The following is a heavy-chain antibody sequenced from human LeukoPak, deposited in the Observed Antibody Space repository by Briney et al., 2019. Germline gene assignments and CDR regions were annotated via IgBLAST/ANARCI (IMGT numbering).Heavy chain of an antibody. J-gene: IGHJ4*02. CDR3: ARAWTGNKVGFDY. CDR1: GGTFSSYA. D-gene: IGHD3/OR15-3a*01. CDR2: IIPIFGTA. V-gene: IGHV1-69*01. Sequence: ASVKVSCKASGGTFSSYAISWVRQAPGQGLEWMGGIIPIFGTANYAQKFQGRVTITADGSTSTAYMELSSLRSEDTAVYYCARAWTGNKVGFDYWGQGTLVTVSS.